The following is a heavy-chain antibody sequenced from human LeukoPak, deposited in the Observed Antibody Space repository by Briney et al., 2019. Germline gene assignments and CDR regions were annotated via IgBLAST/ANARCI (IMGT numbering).Heavy chain of an antibody. CDR3: ARRFFVYSSGWHSPFDY. Sequence: PSQTLSLTCTVSGGSISSGSYYWSWIRQPAGKGLEWIGRIYTSGSTNYNPSLKSRVTISVDTSKNQFSLKLSSVTAADTAVYYCARRFFVYSSGWHSPFDYWGQGTLVTVSS. J-gene: IGHJ4*02. D-gene: IGHD6-19*01. V-gene: IGHV4-61*02. CDR1: GGSISSGSYY. CDR2: IYTSGST.